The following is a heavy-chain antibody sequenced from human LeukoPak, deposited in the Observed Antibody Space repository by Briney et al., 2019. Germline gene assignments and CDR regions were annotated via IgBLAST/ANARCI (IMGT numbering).Heavy chain of an antibody. CDR1: GGSFSGYY. Sequence: NPSETLSLTCAVYGGSFSGYYWGWIRQPPGKGLEWIGEINHSGSTNYNPSLKSRVTISVDTSKNQFSLKLSSVTAADTAVYYCARGGSYYYDSTRVNYFDYWGQGTLVTVSS. CDR2: INHSGST. D-gene: IGHD3-22*01. V-gene: IGHV4-34*01. J-gene: IGHJ4*02. CDR3: ARGGSYYYDSTRVNYFDY.